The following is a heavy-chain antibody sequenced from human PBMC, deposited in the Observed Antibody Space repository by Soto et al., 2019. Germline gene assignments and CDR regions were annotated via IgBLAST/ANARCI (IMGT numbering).Heavy chain of an antibody. J-gene: IGHJ4*02. V-gene: IGHV1-46*03. CDR3: ARVCVYCSGGSDPDY. CDR2: INPSGGST. CDR1: GYTFTSYY. Sequence: ASVKVSCKASGYTFTSYYMHWVRQAPGQGPEWMGIINPSGGSTSYAQKFQGRVTMARDTSTSTVYMELSSLRSEDTAVYYCARVCVYCSGGSDPDYWGQGTLVTVSS. D-gene: IGHD2-15*01.